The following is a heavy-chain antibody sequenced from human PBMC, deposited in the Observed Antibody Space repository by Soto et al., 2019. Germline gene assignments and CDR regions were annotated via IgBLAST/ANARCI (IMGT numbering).Heavy chain of an antibody. CDR1: GGSISSYY. V-gene: IGHV4-59*12. J-gene: IGHJ4*02. CDR3: AKDARPDGYWDFDY. D-gene: IGHD5-12*01. Sequence: SETLSLTCTVSGGSISSYYWSWIRQPPGKGLEWIGYIYYSGSTNYNPSLKSRVTISVDTSKNQFSLYLQMNSLRVEDTAVYYCAKDARPDGYWDFDYWGQGTLVTVSS. CDR2: IYYSGST.